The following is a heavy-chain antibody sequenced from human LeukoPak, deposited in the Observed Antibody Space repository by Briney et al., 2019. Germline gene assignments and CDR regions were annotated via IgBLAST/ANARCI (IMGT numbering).Heavy chain of an antibody. CDR3: ASSGSHIFGYYYYYMDV. J-gene: IGHJ6*03. Sequence: PGGSLRLSCAASGFTFSSYWMSWVRQAPGKGLEWAANIKQDGGEKYYVDSVKGRFTISRDNAKNSLYLQMNSLRAEDTAVYYCASSGSHIFGYYYYYMDVWGKGTTVTVSS. CDR2: IKQDGGEK. D-gene: IGHD3-10*01. V-gene: IGHV3-7*01. CDR1: GFTFSSYW.